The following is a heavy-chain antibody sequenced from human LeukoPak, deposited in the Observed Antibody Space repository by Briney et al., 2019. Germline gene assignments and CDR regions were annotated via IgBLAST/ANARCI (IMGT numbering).Heavy chain of an antibody. CDR2: IYYSGST. D-gene: IGHD6-13*01. CDR3: ARVYTSSWYYFDY. J-gene: IGHJ4*02. V-gene: IGHV4-59*12. CDR1: GGSISSYY. Sequence: PSETLSLTCTVSGGSISSYYWSWIRQPPGKGLEWIGYIYYSGSTAYNPSLKSRVTMSVDTSKNQFSLKLSSVTAADTGVYYCARVYTSSWYYFDYWGQGTLVTVSS.